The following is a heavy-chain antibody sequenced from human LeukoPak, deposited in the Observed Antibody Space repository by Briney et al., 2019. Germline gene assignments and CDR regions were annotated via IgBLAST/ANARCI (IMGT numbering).Heavy chain of an antibody. Sequence: GGSLRPSCAASGFTFSNAWMSWVRQAPGKGLEWVGRIKSKTDGGTTDYAAPVKGRFTISRDDSKNTLYLQMDSLKTEDTAVYYCTTETGTSIYFDYWGQGTLVTVSS. D-gene: IGHD1-1*01. CDR3: TTETGTSIYFDY. V-gene: IGHV3-15*01. CDR1: GFTFSNAW. J-gene: IGHJ4*02. CDR2: IKSKTDGGTT.